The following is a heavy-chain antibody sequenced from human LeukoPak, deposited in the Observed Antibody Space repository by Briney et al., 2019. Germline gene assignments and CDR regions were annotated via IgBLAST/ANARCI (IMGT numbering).Heavy chain of an antibody. CDR1: GFILSGYW. J-gene: IGHJ4*02. CDR2: IKEDGSER. D-gene: IGHD1-1*01. Sequence: GGSLRLSCAASGFILSGYWMNWVRQVPGKGLEWVANIKEDGSERYYADSVKGRFTISRDNAKNSLFLQMNSLRVEEQAISSCAIALNPGCRTWRVCYFDYWGQGSLVTVSS. CDR3: AIALNPGCRTWRVCYFDY. V-gene: IGHV3-7*01.